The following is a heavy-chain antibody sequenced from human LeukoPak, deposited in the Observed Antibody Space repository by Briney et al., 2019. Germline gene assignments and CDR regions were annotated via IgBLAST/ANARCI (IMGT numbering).Heavy chain of an antibody. CDR3: ARTTVVTPTSYYYGMDV. Sequence: GGSLRLSCVVSGFTFNRCWMNWVRQAPGKGLEWVANIKQDGSEKYYVDSVKGRFTISRDNAKNSLYLQMNSLRAEDTAVYYCARTTVVTPTSYYYGMDVWGQGTTVTVSS. V-gene: IGHV3-7*03. CDR1: GFTFNRCW. J-gene: IGHJ6*02. CDR2: IKQDGSEK. D-gene: IGHD4-23*01.